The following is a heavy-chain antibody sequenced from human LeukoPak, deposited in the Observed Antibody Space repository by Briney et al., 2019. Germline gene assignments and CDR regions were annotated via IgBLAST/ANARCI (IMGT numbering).Heavy chain of an antibody. CDR1: GFSFRDFW. D-gene: IGHD5-12*01. Sequence: PGGSLRLSCAASGFSFRDFWMTWVPQAPGKGLEWVANINQGGSVKYYVDSVKGRFTISRENAKSSLYVQMNSLRDEDTAVYYCARFGYSGWNLEYWGQGTLVTVSS. CDR2: INQGGSVK. V-gene: IGHV3-7*01. J-gene: IGHJ4*02. CDR3: ARFGYSGWNLEY.